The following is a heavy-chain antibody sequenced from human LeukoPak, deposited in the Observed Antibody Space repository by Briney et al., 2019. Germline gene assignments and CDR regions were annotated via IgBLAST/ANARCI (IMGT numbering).Heavy chain of an antibody. CDR1: GGSISSYY. J-gene: IGHJ4*02. CDR3: AIQYYYDSSGYYYFDY. CDR2: IYTSGST. V-gene: IGHV4-4*07. D-gene: IGHD3-22*01. Sequence: SETLSLTCTVSGGSISSYYWSWIRQPAGKGLEWIGRIYTSGSTNYNPSLKSRVTMSVDTSKNQFSLKLSSVTAADTAVYYCAIQYYYDSSGYYYFDYWGQGTLVTVSS.